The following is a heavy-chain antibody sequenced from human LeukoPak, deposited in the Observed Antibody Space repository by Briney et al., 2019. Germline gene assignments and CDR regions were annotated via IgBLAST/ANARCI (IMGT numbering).Heavy chain of an antibody. CDR3: AKDRGAVAVWAMDY. Sequence: PGGSLRLSCAASGFTFDDYTMHWVRLVPRKGLRWVSLISWDGDSTYYADSVKGRFTISRDNSKNSLYLQMNSLRTEGTAVYYCAKDRGAVAVWAMDYWGQGTLVTVSS. CDR2: ISWDGDST. CDR1: GFTFDDYT. J-gene: IGHJ4*02. V-gene: IGHV3-43*01. D-gene: IGHD6-19*01.